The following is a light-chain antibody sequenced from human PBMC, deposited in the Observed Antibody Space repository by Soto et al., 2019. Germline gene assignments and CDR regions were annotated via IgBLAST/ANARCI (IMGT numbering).Light chain of an antibody. CDR3: QQRSNWPLT. V-gene: IGKV3-11*01. CDR1: QSVSRY. Sequence: EIVSTQSPDTLSLSPGESATLSCRASQSVSRYLAWYQQKPGQTPRLLIYDASNRAAGIPARFSGSGSGTDFTLTISSLEPEDFAVYYCQQRSNWPLTFGGGTKVDIK. J-gene: IGKJ4*01. CDR2: DAS.